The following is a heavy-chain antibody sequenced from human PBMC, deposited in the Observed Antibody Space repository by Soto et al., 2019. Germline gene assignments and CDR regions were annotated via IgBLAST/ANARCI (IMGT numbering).Heavy chain of an antibody. J-gene: IGHJ3*02. Sequence: GASVKVSCKESGGTFTSYAISWVRQAPGQGLERMGGIIPIFGTANYAQKFQGRVTITADESTSTACMELRSLRSEDTAVYYFRRGCVSVLKSTGNPRKAFDIWGQGTMVTGSS. CDR2: IIPIFGTA. CDR1: GGTFTSYA. V-gene: IGHV1-69*13. D-gene: IGHD2-8*02. CDR3: RRGCVSVLKSTGNPRKAFDI.